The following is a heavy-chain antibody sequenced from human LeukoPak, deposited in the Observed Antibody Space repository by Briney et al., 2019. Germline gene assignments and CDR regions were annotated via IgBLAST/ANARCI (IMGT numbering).Heavy chain of an antibody. V-gene: IGHV3-48*03. CDR3: ARDGAIEPFDY. D-gene: IGHD2-2*02. J-gene: IGHJ4*02. CDR2: ISSSGSTI. CDR1: GFTFSSYE. Sequence: GGSLRLSSAASGFTFSSYEMNWVRQAPGKGLEWVSYISSSGSTIYYADSVKGRFTISRDNAKNSLYLQMNSLRAEDTAVYYCARDGAIEPFDYWGQGTLVTVSS.